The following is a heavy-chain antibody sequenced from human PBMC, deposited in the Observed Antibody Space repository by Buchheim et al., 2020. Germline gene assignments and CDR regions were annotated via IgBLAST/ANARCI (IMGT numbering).Heavy chain of an antibody. D-gene: IGHD3-3*01. Sequence: QVQLVQSGAEVKKPGASVKVSCKASGYTFTSYYMHWVRQAPGQGLEWMGIINPSGGSTSYAQKFQGRVTMTRDTSISTAYMELSRLRSDDTAVYYCARDFVVFVPLYYYYGMDVWGQGTT. CDR2: INPSGGST. CDR1: GYTFTSYY. J-gene: IGHJ6*02. V-gene: IGHV1-46*01. CDR3: ARDFVVFVPLYYYYGMDV.